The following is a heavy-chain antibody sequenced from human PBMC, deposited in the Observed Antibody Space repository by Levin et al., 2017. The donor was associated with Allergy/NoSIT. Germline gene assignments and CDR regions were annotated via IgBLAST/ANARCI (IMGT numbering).Heavy chain of an antibody. CDR3: AKDLGYCSGGSCRLIGAFDM. D-gene: IGHD2-15*01. V-gene: IGHV3-30*18. CDR2: ISYDGSNK. Sequence: GGSLRLSCAASGFTFRTYGMNWVRQAPGKGLEWVAVISYDGSNKSYADSVQGRFTISRDNSKNTLYLQMNSLRAEDTAVYYCAKDLGYCSGGSCRLIGAFDMWGQGTMVTVSS. CDR1: GFTFRTYG. J-gene: IGHJ3*02.